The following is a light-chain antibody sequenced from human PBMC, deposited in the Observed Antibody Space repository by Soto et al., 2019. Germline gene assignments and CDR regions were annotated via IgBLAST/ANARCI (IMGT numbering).Light chain of an antibody. CDR3: QQYGSSPPSWT. V-gene: IGKV3-20*01. CDR1: RSVSSSY. CDR2: GAS. Sequence: ETVLTQSPGTLSLSPGERATLFCRASRSVSSSYLAWYQQKPGQAPRLIIYGASSMATGIPDRFSGSGSGTDFTLTISRLEPQAFAVYYCQQYGSSPPSWTFGQGTKVEIK. J-gene: IGKJ1*01.